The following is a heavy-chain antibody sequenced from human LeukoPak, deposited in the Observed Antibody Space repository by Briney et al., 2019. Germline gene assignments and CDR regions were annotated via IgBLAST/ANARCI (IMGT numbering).Heavy chain of an antibody. CDR1: GGSISSSYYY. Sequence: SETLSLTCTVSGGSISSSYYYWSWIRQPPGKGLEWIGEINHSGSTNYNPSLKSRVTISVDTSKNQFSLKLSSVTAADTAVYYCARVVVVTDHALDAFDIWGQGTMVTVSS. CDR2: INHSGST. V-gene: IGHV4-39*07. D-gene: IGHD3-22*01. J-gene: IGHJ3*02. CDR3: ARVVVVTDHALDAFDI.